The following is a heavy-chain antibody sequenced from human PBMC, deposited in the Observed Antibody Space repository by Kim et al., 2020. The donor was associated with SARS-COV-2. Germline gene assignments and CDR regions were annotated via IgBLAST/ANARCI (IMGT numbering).Heavy chain of an antibody. CDR2: IKSETDGGTT. Sequence: GGSLRLSCEVSGFIFNNAWMSWVRQAPGKRLEWVGRIKSETDGGTTDYAAPVKGRFTISRDDSKNTLYLQMNSLQIEDTAVYYCTTTEGYDILTGYYNGHHTWGQGTLVTVSA. J-gene: IGHJ4*02. CDR3: TTTEGYDILTGYYNGHHT. CDR1: GFIFNNAW. D-gene: IGHD3-9*01. V-gene: IGHV3-15*01.